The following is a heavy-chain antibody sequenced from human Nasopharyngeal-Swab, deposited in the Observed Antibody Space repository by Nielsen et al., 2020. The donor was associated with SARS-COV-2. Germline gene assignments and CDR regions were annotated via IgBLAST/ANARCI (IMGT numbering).Heavy chain of an antibody. CDR2: SHYSGST. Sequence: GSLRLSCPVSGASLSSYYWSWIRQPPGKGLEWVAYSHYSGSTNYNPSLKSRVTMSVDTSKRQFSLMLTSVTAADTAVYYCARGFDYWGQGTLVTVSS. CDR3: ARGFDY. V-gene: IGHV4-59*08. J-gene: IGHJ4*02. CDR1: GASLSSYY.